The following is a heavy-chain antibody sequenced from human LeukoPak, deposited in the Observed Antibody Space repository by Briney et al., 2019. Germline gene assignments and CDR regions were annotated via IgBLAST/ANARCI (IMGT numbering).Heavy chain of an antibody. Sequence: GGSLRLSCVASGFTFKNYVMNWVRQAPGKGLDWLATIYGSGVSISYADPVKGRFTVSRDNSNNTLYLQMNSLRAEDTAMYYCAKDLGWELPAEAYWGQGVLVTVSS. CDR3: AKDLGWELPAEAY. J-gene: IGHJ4*02. CDR2: IYGSGVSI. V-gene: IGHV3-23*01. CDR1: GFTFKNYV. D-gene: IGHD1-26*01.